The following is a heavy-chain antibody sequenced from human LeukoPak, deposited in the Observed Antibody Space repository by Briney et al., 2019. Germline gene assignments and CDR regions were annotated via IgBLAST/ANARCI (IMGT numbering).Heavy chain of an antibody. D-gene: IGHD5-24*01. CDR1: GFTFSSYE. CDR3: ARTRDGPFAY. Sequence: GGSLRLSCAASGFTFSSYEMNWVRQAPGKGLEWLSHISNSGSSIQYADPVKGRFTISRDNAKNSLYLQMSSLRVEDTAIYYCARTRDGPFAYWGQGTLVTVSS. CDR2: ISNSGSSI. V-gene: IGHV3-48*03. J-gene: IGHJ4*02.